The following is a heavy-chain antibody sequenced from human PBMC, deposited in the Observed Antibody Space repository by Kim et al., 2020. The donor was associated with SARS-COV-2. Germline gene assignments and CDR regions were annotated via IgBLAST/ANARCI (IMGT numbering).Heavy chain of an antibody. V-gene: IGHV3-21*01. CDR2: ISSSSSYT. J-gene: IGHJ4*01. Sequence: GGSLRLSCAASGFTFSSYSMNWVRQAPGKGLEWVSSISSSSSYTYYADSVKGRFTISRDNAKNSLYLQMNSLRAEDTAVYYCARGILGYCSSTSCPWDY. CDR3: ARGILGYCSSTSCPWDY. D-gene: IGHD2-2*01. CDR1: GFTFSSYS.